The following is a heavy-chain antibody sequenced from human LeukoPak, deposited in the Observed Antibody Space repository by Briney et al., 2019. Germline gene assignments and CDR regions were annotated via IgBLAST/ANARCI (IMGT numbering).Heavy chain of an antibody. J-gene: IGHJ4*02. D-gene: IGHD3-22*01. Sequence: PSETLSLTCTVSGVSISSSNSYWGWIRQPPGKGLEWIGSIYYSGNTYYNASLKSQVSISIDTSKNRFSLKLTSVTAEDTALYYCARDDPYYYDNSGYSLLQNPLFDYWGQGTLVTVSS. CDR3: ARDDPYYYDNSGYSLLQNPLFDY. CDR2: IYYSGNT. CDR1: GVSISSSNSY. V-gene: IGHV4-39*07.